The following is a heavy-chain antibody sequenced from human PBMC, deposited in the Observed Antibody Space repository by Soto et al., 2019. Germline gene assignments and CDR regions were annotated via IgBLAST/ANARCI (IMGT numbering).Heavy chain of an antibody. CDR2: IYYGGST. D-gene: IGHD3-3*01. CDR1: GGSISSGGYY. V-gene: IGHV4-31*03. CDR3: ARVYDFWSEDVGGNWFDP. J-gene: IGHJ5*02. Sequence: QVQLQESGPGLVKPSQTLSLTCTVSGGSISSGGYYWSWIRQHPGKGLEWIGYIYYGGSTYYNPSLKSRVTISVDTSKNQFSLKLSSVTAADTAVYYCARVYDFWSEDVGGNWFDPWGQGTLVTVSS.